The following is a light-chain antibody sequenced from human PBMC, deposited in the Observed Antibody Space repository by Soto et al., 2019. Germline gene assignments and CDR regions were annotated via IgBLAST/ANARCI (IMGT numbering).Light chain of an antibody. CDR1: QSVSSN. J-gene: IGKJ1*01. CDR3: QQYRT. CDR2: GAS. Sequence: TTPSVSSGERATLSCRASQSVSSNLAWYQQKPGQAPRLLIYGASTRATGIPARFSGSGSGTEFTLTISSLQSEDFAVYYCQQYRTFGQGTKVDIK. V-gene: IGKV3-15*01.